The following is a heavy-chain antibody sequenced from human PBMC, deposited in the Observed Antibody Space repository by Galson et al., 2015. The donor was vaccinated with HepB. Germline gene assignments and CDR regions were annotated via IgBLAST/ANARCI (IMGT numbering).Heavy chain of an antibody. Sequence: SLRLSCAASGFTFSSYAMSWVRQAPGKGLEWASAISGSGGSTYYADSVKGRFTISRDNSKNTLYLQMNSLRAEGTAVYYCAKAPPRGVIIDYVDYWGQGTLVTVSS. V-gene: IGHV3-23*01. D-gene: IGHD3-10*01. CDR3: AKAPPRGVIIDYVDY. J-gene: IGHJ4*02. CDR2: ISGSGGST. CDR1: GFTFSSYA.